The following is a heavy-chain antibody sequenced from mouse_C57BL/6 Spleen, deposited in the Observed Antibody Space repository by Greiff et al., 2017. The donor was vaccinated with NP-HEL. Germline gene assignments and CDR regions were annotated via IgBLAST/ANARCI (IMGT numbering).Heavy chain of an antibody. CDR2: IDPSDSYT. V-gene: IGHV1-50*01. CDR1: GYTFTSYW. J-gene: IGHJ4*01. Sequence: QVQLQQPGAELVKPGASVKLSCKASGYTFTSYWMQWVKQRPGQGLEWIGEIDPSDSYTNYNQKFKGKAPLTVDTSSSTAYMQLSSLTSEDSAVYYCARNWDDYAMDYWGQGTSVTVSS. D-gene: IGHD4-1*01. CDR3: ARNWDDYAMDY.